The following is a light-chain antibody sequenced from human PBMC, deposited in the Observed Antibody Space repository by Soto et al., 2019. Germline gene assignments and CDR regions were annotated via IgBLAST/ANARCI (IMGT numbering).Light chain of an antibody. Sequence: QSALTQPASVSGSPGQSITISCTGTNSDVGSYNLVSWYQQHPGKAPKLMIYEGSKRPSGVSNRFSGSKSGNTASLTISGLQAEDEAVYYCCSYAGSVVFGGGTKLTVL. J-gene: IGLJ2*01. V-gene: IGLV2-23*01. CDR2: EGS. CDR1: NSDVGSYNL. CDR3: CSYAGSVV.